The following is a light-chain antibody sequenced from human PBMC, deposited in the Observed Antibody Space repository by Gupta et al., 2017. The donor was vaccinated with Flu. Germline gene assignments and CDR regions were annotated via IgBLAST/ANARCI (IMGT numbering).Light chain of an antibody. Sequence: TGSPATLSVSPGERATLSCRASQSVSSNLAWYQQKPGQAPRLLIYGASTRATGIPARFSGSGSGTEFTLTISSLQSEDFAVYYCQQYNNWPPLFTFGPGTKVDIK. CDR2: GAS. V-gene: IGKV3-15*01. J-gene: IGKJ3*01. CDR1: QSVSSN. CDR3: QQYNNWPPLFT.